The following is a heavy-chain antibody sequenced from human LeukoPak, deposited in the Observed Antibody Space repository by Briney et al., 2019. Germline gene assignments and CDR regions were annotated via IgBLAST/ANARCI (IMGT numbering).Heavy chain of an antibody. CDR1: GGSFSGYY. V-gene: IGHV4-4*09. CDR2: IYTSGST. J-gene: IGHJ3*02. Sequence: SETLSLTCAVYGGSFSGYYWSWIRQPPGKGLEWIGYIYTSGSTNYNPSLKSRVTISVDTSKNQFSLKLSSVTAADTAVYYCARHGVNAFDIWGQGTMVTVSS. CDR3: ARHGVNAFDI. D-gene: IGHD3-16*01.